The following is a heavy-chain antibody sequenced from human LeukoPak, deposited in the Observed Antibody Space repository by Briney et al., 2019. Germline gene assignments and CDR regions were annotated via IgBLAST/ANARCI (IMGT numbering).Heavy chain of an antibody. J-gene: IGHJ6*03. CDR1: GFTFSTYG. CDR2: IRYDGTNK. Sequence: GGSLRLSCAASGFTFSTYGIHWVRQAPGKGLEWVAGIRYDGTNKWYANSVKGRFTISRDNSKNMLYLQMNSLRAEDTAVYHCAKDRDYGDYPSAYYYYMDVWGKGTAVTVSS. V-gene: IGHV3-30*02. CDR3: AKDRDYGDYPSAYYYYMDV. D-gene: IGHD4-17*01.